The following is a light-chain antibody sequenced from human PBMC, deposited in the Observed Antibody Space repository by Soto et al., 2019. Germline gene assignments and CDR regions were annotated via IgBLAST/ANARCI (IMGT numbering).Light chain of an antibody. CDR3: SWYTSTNTYV. J-gene: IGLJ1*01. V-gene: IGLV2-14*01. CDR2: EIS. CDR1: SSDVGGYDY. Sequence: QSVLTQPASVSGSPGQSITISCTGSSSDVGGYDYVSWYQQHPGSAPKLIIYEISNRSSGVSSRFSGSTSGTTAFLTISGLQAEEEADYYCSWYTSTNTYVFATGTKLTVL.